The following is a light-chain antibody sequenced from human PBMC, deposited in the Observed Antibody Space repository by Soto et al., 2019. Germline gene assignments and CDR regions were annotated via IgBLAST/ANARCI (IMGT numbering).Light chain of an antibody. V-gene: IGLV2-23*01. CDR3: CSYAGGSTLV. J-gene: IGLJ2*01. CDR2: EGS. Sequence: QSVLTQPASVSGSPGQSITISCTGTSSDVGSYKFVSWYQQHPVKAPKLMIYEGSKRPSGVSNRFSGSKSGNTASLTISGLQAEDEADYYCCSYAGGSTLVFGGGTK. CDR1: SSDVGSYKF.